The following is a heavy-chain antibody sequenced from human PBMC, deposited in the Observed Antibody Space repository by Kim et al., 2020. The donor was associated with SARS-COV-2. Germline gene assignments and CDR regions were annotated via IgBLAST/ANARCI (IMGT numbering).Heavy chain of an antibody. Sequence: GRFTISRDNSKNTLYPQMNSLRAEDTAVYYCAKDYYDSSGYLEAYWYFDLWGRGTLVTVSS. D-gene: IGHD3-22*01. CDR3: AKDYYDSSGYLEAYWYFDL. V-gene: IGHV3-30*02. J-gene: IGHJ2*01.